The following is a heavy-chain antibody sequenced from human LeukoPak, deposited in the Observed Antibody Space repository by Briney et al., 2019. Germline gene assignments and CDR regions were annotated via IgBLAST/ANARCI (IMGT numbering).Heavy chain of an antibody. CDR1: GDSVSSNSAA. CDR2: TYYRSKWYN. V-gene: IGHV6-1*01. Sequence: SQTLSLTCAISGDSVSSNSAAWNWIRQSPSRGLEWLGRTYYRSKWYNDYAVSVKSRITINPDTSKNQFSLQLLSVTPEDTAVYYCARGRGEMATITGYYYYYMDVWGKGTTVTVSS. CDR3: ARGRGEMATITGYYYYYMDV. J-gene: IGHJ6*03. D-gene: IGHD5-24*01.